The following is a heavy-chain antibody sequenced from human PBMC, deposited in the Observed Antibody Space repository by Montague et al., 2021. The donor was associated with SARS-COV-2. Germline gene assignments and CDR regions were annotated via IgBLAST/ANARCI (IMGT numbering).Heavy chain of an antibody. CDR3: ARIPVGSKYYFDF. V-gene: IGHV6-1*01. CDR1: GDSVSSNIAT. CDR2: TYYRSKWYN. D-gene: IGHD2-2*01. J-gene: IGHJ4*02. Sequence: CAISGDSVSSNIATWNWIRQSPSRGLEWLGRTYYRSKWYNYYAESVKIRITIDPDTSKHQFYLHLDSVTPEDTAVYYCARIPVGSKYYFDFWGQGTLVTVS.